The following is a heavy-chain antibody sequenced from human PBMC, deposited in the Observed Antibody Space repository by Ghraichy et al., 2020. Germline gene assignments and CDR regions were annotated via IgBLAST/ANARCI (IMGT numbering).Heavy chain of an antibody. V-gene: IGHV3-48*02. Sequence: GGSLRLSCVGSGFTFSSYSMNWVRQSPGKGLEWVSYITRSSRTISYADSVKGRFTISRDNAQDSLYLQMNSLRDEDTAVYFCARGSKVVRFFYYDGMDVWGQGTTVTVSS. CDR1: GFTFSSYS. CDR2: ITRSSRTI. D-gene: IGHD4-23*01. J-gene: IGHJ6*02. CDR3: ARGSKVVRFFYYDGMDV.